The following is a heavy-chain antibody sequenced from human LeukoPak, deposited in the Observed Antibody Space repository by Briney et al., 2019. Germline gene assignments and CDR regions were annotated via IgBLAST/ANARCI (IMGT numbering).Heavy chain of an antibody. CDR2: ISGSGGGT. Sequence: GASLRLSCAASGFTFSSYAMSWVRQAPGKGLEWVSAISGSGGGTYYADSVKGRFTISRDNSKNTLYLQMNSLRAEDTAVYYCAKCLGDGGNYYFDYRGQGTLVTVSS. J-gene: IGHJ4*02. D-gene: IGHD4-23*01. CDR3: AKCLGDGGNYYFDY. V-gene: IGHV3-23*01. CDR1: GFTFSSYA.